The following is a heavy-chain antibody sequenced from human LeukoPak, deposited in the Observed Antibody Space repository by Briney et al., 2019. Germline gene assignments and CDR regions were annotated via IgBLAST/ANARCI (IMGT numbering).Heavy chain of an antibody. J-gene: IGHJ5*02. D-gene: IGHD1-26*01. CDR1: GGSFSGYY. CDR2: IDHSGST. V-gene: IGHV4-34*01. Sequence: SETLSLTCAVYGGSFSGYYWSWIRQPPGKGLEWIGEIDHSGSTNYNPSLKSRVTMSADTSNNQFSLKLTSVTAADTAVYYCARRERSSPVGHWGHGNRVTVSS. CDR3: ARRERSSPVGH.